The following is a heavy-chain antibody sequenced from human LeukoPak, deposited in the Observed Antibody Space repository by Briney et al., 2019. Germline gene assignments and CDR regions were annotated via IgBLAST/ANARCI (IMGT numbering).Heavy chain of an antibody. CDR2: INHSVST. J-gene: IGHJ6*04. CDR3: ARGRIVVVPAAMAYYYYGMDV. CDR1: GGSFSGYY. D-gene: IGHD2-2*01. V-gene: IGHV4-34*01. Sequence: SETLSLTCADYGGSFSGYYWSCIRHPPRKRLEWSGEINHSVSTNYNPSLKSRVTISGATSKSQFSLKLSSVTAADTAVYYCARGRIVVVPAAMAYYYYGMDVWGKGTTVTVSS.